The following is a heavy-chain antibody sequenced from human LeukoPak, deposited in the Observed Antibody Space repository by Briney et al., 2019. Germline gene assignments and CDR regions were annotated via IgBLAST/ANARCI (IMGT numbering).Heavy chain of an antibody. CDR3: ARGARSRVTTEFYFDY. D-gene: IGHD4-17*01. J-gene: IGHJ4*02. CDR2: IIPIFGTA. Sequence: SVKVSFKASGGTFSSYAISWVRQAPGQGLEWMGGIIPIFGTANYAQKFQGRVTITADESTSTAYMELSSLRSEDTAVYYCARGARSRVTTEFYFDYWGQGTLVTVSS. CDR1: GGTFSSYA. V-gene: IGHV1-69*13.